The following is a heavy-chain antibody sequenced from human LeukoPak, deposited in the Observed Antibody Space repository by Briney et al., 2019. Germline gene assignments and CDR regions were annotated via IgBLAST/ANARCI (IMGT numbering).Heavy chain of an antibody. V-gene: IGHV3-23*01. CDR3: ASRIVVEPAAIPHAFDY. CDR2: ISGSGGTT. Sequence: PGGSLRLSCAASGFIFSDYAMTWVRQAPGKGLEWVSTISGSGGTTYYAGSVKGRFTISRDNSKNTLYLQMNSLRAEDTAVYYCASRIVVEPAAIPHAFDYWGQGTLVTVSS. D-gene: IGHD2-2*01. J-gene: IGHJ4*02. CDR1: GFIFSDYA.